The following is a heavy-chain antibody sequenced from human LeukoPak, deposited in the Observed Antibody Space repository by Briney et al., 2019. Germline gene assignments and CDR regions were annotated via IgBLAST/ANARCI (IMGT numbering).Heavy chain of an antibody. CDR3: ARDGIIAAAVGFDP. V-gene: IGHV4-59*01. Sequence: PSEALSLTCTVSGVSISSYYWSWIRQPPGKGLEWIGYIYYSGSTNYNPSLKSRVTISVDTSKNQFSLKLSSVTAADTAVYYCARDGIIAAAVGFDPWGQGTLVTVSS. D-gene: IGHD6-13*01. CDR2: IYYSGST. J-gene: IGHJ5*02. CDR1: GVSISSYY.